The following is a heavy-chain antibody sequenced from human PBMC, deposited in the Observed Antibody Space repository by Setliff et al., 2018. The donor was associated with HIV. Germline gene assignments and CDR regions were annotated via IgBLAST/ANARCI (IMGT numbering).Heavy chain of an antibody. CDR1: GFSFSRYW. CDR3: ARNQGNSFGQGFDY. J-gene: IGHJ4*02. CDR2: IDHFGSEE. D-gene: IGHD5-18*01. Sequence: PGGSLRLSCAASGFSFSRYWMSWVRQAPGKGLEWVASIDHFGSEENYAASVQGRFTISRDESKNSLFLQMNSLSTEDTAVYYCARNQGNSFGQGFDYWGQGTLVTVSS. V-gene: IGHV3-7*05.